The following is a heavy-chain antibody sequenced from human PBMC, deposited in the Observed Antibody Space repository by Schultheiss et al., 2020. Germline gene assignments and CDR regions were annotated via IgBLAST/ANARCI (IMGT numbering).Heavy chain of an antibody. CDR1: GFSFSSFG. CDR3: ARDTPVGFWSGYGTAFHYGMDV. Sequence: GGSLRLSCAASGFSFSSFGMRWVRQAPGKGLEWVSYISSSSTTIYYADSVKGRFTISRDNAKNSLYLQMNSLRDEDTAVYYCARDTPVGFWSGYGTAFHYGMDVWGQGTTVTVSS. CDR2: ISSSSTTI. V-gene: IGHV3-48*02. D-gene: IGHD3-3*01. J-gene: IGHJ6*02.